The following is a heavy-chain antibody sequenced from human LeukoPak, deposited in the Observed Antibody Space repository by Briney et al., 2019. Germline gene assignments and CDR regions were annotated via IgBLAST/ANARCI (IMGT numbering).Heavy chain of an antibody. Sequence: RSMRLSCAASGFTLTNYSMNWVRQPAGKWLEWVSSIIRISSYIYYTDSMKGRFTISRHNAKNSLYLQINRLRAEHPCVCYCARDESNYTPNWFAPWGQRTLVTVSS. CDR3: ARDESNYTPNWFAP. D-gene: IGHD4-11*01. J-gene: IGHJ5*02. V-gene: IGHV3-21*01. CDR1: GFTLTNYS. CDR2: IIRISSYI.